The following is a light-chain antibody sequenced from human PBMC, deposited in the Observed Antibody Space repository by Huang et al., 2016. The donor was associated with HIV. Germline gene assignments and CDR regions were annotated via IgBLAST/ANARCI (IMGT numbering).Light chain of an antibody. J-gene: IGKJ1*01. CDR1: QNITKS. Sequence: DIQMTQSPPSLSASVGGRVTFACRANQNITKSLNWYQQKPGKAPKRLIYTASTLESGVPSRFSGSGSGSRFTLSITNLQPEDFATYYCQQSLSVPRTFGRGTTLEIK. CDR2: TAS. V-gene: IGKV1-39*01. CDR3: QQSLSVPRT.